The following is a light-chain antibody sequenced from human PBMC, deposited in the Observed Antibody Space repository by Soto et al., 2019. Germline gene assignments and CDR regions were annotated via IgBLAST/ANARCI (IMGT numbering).Light chain of an antibody. V-gene: IGLV2-14*01. CDR1: SSDIGGYNF. CDR2: EVS. Sequence: QSVLTQPASVSGSPGQSITISCTGTSSDIGGYNFVSWYQQHPGKAPKLMIYEVSNRPSGVSNRFSGSKSGNTASLTISGLQAEDEADYCCYSYTTSSTLVFGGGTKVTVL. CDR3: YSYTTSSTLV. J-gene: IGLJ2*01.